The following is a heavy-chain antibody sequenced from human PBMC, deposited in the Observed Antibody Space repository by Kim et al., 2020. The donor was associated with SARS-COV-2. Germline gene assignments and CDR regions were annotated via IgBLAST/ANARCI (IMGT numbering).Heavy chain of an antibody. V-gene: IGHV3-33*01. J-gene: IGHJ4*02. CDR3: ARDVAWYDPPMYYFDY. CDR2: IWYDGSNK. CDR1: GFTFSSYG. D-gene: IGHD2-15*01. Sequence: GGSLRLSCAASGFTFSSYGMHWVRQAPGKGLEWVAVIWYDGSNKYYADSVKGRFTISRDNSKNTLYLQMNSLRAEDTAVYYCARDVAWYDPPMYYFDYWGQGTLVTVSS.